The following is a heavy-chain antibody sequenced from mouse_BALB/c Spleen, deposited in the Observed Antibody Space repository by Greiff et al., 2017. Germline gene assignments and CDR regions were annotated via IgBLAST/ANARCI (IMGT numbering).Heavy chain of an antibody. CDR1: GYSFTSYW. J-gene: IGHJ4*01. CDR2: IYPGNSDT. Sequence: EVQLQQSGTVLARPGASVKMSCKASGYSFTSYWMHWVKQRPGQGLEWIGAIYPGNSDTSYNQKFKGKAKLTAVTSASTAYMELSSLTNEDSAVYYCTLIYYYGMDYWGQGTSVTVAS. CDR3: TLIYYYGMDY. V-gene: IGHV1-5*01.